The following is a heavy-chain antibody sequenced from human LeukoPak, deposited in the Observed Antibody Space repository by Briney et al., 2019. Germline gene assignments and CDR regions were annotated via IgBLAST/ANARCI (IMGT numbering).Heavy chain of an antibody. V-gene: IGHV3-11*01. CDR2: ISDSGNTI. J-gene: IGHJ4*02. D-gene: IGHD3-10*01. CDR1: GFTFSDYY. CDR3: ARVSYGSGSTFDY. Sequence: GGSLRLSCAASGFTFSDYYMSWIRQAPGKGLDWVSYISDSGNTIYYADSVKGRFTISRDTAKNSLFLQVNSLRAEDMAVYYCARVSYGSGSTFDYWGQGTLVTVSS.